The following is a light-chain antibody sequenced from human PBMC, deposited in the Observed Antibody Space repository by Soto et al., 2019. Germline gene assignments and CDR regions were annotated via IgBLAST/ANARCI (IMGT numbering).Light chain of an antibody. CDR2: AAS. CDR3: QGANSFPLT. CDR1: QDISSW. V-gene: IGKV1D-12*01. J-gene: IGKJ4*01. Sequence: DIQMTQSPSSVSASIEDRVTITCRASQDISSWLAWYQRKPGKAPKLLIYAASSLQSGVPSRFSGSGSGTDFTLTINSLQPEDFATYYCQGANSFPLTFGGGTKVDIK.